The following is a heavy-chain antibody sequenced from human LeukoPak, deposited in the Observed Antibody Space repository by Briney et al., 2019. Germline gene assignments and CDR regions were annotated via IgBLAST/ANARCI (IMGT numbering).Heavy chain of an antibody. CDR2: IYSGGST. CDR3: ASQRGYSGYDH. V-gene: IGHV3-66*02. Sequence: GGSLRLSCAASGFTVSSNYMSWVRQAPGKGLEWVSVIYSGGSTYYADSVKGRFTISRDNSKNTLYLQMNSLRAEDAAVYYCASQRGYSGYDHWGQGTLVTVSS. D-gene: IGHD5-12*01. CDR1: GFTVSSNY. J-gene: IGHJ5*02.